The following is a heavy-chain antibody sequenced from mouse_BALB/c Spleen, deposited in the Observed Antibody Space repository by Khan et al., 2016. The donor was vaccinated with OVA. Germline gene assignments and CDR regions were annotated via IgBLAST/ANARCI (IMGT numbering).Heavy chain of an antibody. V-gene: IGHV5-6*03. CDR1: GFTFSSYG. CDR3: SRQPGYYGGSAMDY. Sequence: EVKLMESGGGLVKPGGSLKLSCAASGFTFSSYGMSWVRQTPDKRLEWVATISSGGTYTYYPDSLKGRFTISSDNAKNTLYLQMSSLKSDDTAMYYCSRQPGYYGGSAMDYWGQGTSVTVSS. D-gene: IGHD2-3*01. J-gene: IGHJ4*01. CDR2: ISSGGTYT.